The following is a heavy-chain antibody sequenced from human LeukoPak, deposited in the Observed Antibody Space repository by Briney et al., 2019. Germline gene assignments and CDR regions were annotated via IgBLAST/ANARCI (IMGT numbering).Heavy chain of an antibody. CDR3: TRQLAGEDFDY. D-gene: IGHD3-16*01. CDR1: GFTFSSYW. CDR2: IISDGSTT. Sequence: GGSLRLSCAASGFTFSSYWMHWVRQAPGKGLVWVSRIISDGSTTSYADSVKGRFTISRDNAKNTLYLQMNSLRAEDTAVYYCTRQLAGEDFDYWGQGTLVTVSS. V-gene: IGHV3-74*01. J-gene: IGHJ4*02.